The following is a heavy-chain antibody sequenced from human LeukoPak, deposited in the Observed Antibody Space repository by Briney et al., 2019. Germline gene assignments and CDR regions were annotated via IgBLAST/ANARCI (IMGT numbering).Heavy chain of an antibody. V-gene: IGHV1-2*02. Sequence: SVKVSCKASGYTFTGYYMHWVRQAPGQGLEWMGWINPNSGGTNYAQKFQGRVTMTRDTSISTAYMELSRLRSDDTAVYYCARYSGYCSSTSCYTVAAFDIWGQGTMVTVSS. D-gene: IGHD2-2*02. CDR1: GYTFTGYY. J-gene: IGHJ3*02. CDR3: ARYSGYCSSTSCYTVAAFDI. CDR2: INPNSGGT.